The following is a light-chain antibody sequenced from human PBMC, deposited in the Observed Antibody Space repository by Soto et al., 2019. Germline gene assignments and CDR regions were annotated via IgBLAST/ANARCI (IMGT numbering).Light chain of an antibody. CDR3: QQFNNYPLI. CDR1: QGISSA. V-gene: IGKV1D-13*01. CDR2: DVS. J-gene: IGKJ4*01. Sequence: AIQLTQSPSSLSASVGDRVTITCRASQGISSALAWYQQKPGKAPKLLIYDVSTLEIGVPSRFSGSGSGTDFTLIISSLQPEDFATYYCQQFNNYPLIFGGGTKVEIK.